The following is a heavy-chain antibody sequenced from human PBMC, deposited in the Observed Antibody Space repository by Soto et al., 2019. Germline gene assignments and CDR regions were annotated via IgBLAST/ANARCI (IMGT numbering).Heavy chain of an antibody. Sequence: XETLCLTCAVSGNAVPSNVWWSWVSQPPVKGLEWIGEAYHNGLTDYNPSLKSRVTMSVDTSKNEFSLKLTSLTAADTAIYYCARDAAVPGESDRFDYWGQGTLVTVSS. V-gene: IGHV4-4*02. D-gene: IGHD6-19*01. J-gene: IGHJ4*02. CDR2: AYHNGLT. CDR3: ARDAAVPGESDRFDY. CDR1: GNAVPSNVW.